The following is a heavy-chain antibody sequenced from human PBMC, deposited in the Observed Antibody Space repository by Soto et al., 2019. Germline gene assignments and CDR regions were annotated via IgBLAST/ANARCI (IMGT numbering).Heavy chain of an antibody. V-gene: IGHV3-21*01. Sequence: EVQLVESGGGLVKPGGSLRLSCAASGFTFSSYSMNWVRQAPGKGLEWVSSISSSSSYIYYADSVKGRFTISRDNAKNSLYLQMNSLRAEDTAVYYGARGVPMTTVTYYGMDVWGQGTTVTVSS. CDR1: GFTFSSYS. D-gene: IGHD4-17*01. J-gene: IGHJ6*02. CDR3: ARGVPMTTVTYYGMDV. CDR2: ISSSSSYI.